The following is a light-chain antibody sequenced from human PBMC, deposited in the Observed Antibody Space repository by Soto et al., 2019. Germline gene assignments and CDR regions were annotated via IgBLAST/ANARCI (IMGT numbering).Light chain of an antibody. V-gene: IGLV2-14*03. CDR2: DVT. Sequence: QSALTQPASVSGSPGQSVTISCTGTSSDMGGYRYVSWYQQRPGKAPKLMIHDVTNRPSGVSDRFSGSKSGNTASLTISGLHAEDEADYYCTSYTSDSSVIFGGGTKLTVL. J-gene: IGLJ2*01. CDR1: SSDMGGYRY. CDR3: TSYTSDSSVI.